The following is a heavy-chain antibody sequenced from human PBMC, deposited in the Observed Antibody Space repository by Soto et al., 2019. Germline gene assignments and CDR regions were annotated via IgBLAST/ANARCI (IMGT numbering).Heavy chain of an antibody. CDR3: ARAVVVPAAIPGYYYYYGMDV. D-gene: IGHD2-2*02. Sequence: ASVKVSCKASGYTFTSYYMHWVRQAPGQGLEWMGIINPSGGSTSYAQKFQGRVTMTRDTSTSTVYMELSSLRSEDTAVYYCARAVVVPAAIPGYYYYYGMDVWGQGTTVTAP. J-gene: IGHJ6*02. CDR2: INPSGGST. CDR1: GYTFTSYY. V-gene: IGHV1-46*01.